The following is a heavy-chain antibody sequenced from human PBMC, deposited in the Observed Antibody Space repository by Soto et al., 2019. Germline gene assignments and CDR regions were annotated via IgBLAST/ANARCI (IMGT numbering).Heavy chain of an antibody. D-gene: IGHD1-26*01. V-gene: IGHV4-59*08. CDR2: IYYGGST. CDR1: GGTISSWY. CDR3: ARRYGSAIDY. J-gene: IGHJ4*02. Sequence: QVQLQESGPGLVKPAETLSLTCTVSGGTISSWYLSCIRQPPGKGLEWIGYIYYGGSTNCNPSLTSRVTKSVDTSKNQFSLKLSSVTAADTAVYYCARRYGSAIDYWGQGTLVTVSS.